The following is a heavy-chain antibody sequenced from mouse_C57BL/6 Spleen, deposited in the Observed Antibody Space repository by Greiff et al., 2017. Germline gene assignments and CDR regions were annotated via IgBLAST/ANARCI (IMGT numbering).Heavy chain of an antibody. Sequence: QVQLQQPGAELVMPGASVKLSCKASGYTFTSYWMHWVKQRPGQGLEWIGEIDPSDSYTNYNQKFKGKSTLTVDKSSSTAYMQLSSLTSEASAVYYCATRLGPYYFDYWGQGTTLTVSS. CDR2: IDPSDSYT. V-gene: IGHV1-69*01. D-gene: IGHD4-1*01. CDR3: ATRLGPYYFDY. CDR1: GYTFTSYW. J-gene: IGHJ2*01.